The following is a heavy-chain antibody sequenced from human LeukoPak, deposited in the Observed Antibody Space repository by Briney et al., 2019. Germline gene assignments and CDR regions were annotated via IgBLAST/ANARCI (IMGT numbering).Heavy chain of an antibody. CDR1: GFTFSSYA. V-gene: IGHV3-30-3*01. D-gene: IGHD2-2*01. CDR3: ARETSTYYYMDV. CDR2: ISYDGSNK. Sequence: GRSLRLSCAASGFTFSSYAMHWVRQAPGKGLEWVAVISYDGSNKYYADSVKGRFTISRDNSKNTLYLLMNSLRAEDTAVYYCARETSTYYYMDVWGKGTTVTVSS. J-gene: IGHJ6*03.